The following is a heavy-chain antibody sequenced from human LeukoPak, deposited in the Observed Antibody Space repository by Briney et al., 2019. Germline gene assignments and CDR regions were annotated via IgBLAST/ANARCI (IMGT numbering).Heavy chain of an antibody. Sequence: SETLSLTCTVSGYSISSGYYWGWIRQPPGKGLEWIGSIYHSGSTYYNPSLKSRATISVDTSKNQFSLKLSSVTAADTAVYYCAIGTLAAVDYWGQGTLVTVSS. V-gene: IGHV4-38-2*02. J-gene: IGHJ4*02. CDR3: AIGTLAAVDY. CDR2: IYHSGST. CDR1: GYSISSGYY. D-gene: IGHD6-13*01.